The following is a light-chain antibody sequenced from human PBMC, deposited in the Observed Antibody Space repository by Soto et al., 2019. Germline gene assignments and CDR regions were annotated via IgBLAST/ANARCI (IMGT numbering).Light chain of an antibody. J-gene: IGKJ1*01. CDR2: LGS. V-gene: IGKV2-28*01. Sequence: IVMTQSPLSLPVTPGEPASLSCRSSQSLLHSNGYNYLDWYLQKPGQSPQLLIYLGSNRASGVPDRFSGSGSGTDFTLRISRVEADDVGVYYCMQALQTPPTFGQGTKVDIK. CDR3: MQALQTPPT. CDR1: QSLLHSNGYNY.